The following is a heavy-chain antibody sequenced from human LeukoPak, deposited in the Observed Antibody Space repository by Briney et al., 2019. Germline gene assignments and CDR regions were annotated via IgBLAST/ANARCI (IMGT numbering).Heavy chain of an antibody. V-gene: IGHV1-69*15. CDR2: IIPIYGRA. CDR1: GGSFTSYG. J-gene: IGHJ4*02. CDR3: AAGGAYEFRDDY. Sequence: ASVKVSCKASGGSFTSYGISWVRRAPGQGLEWMGKIIPIYGRANYRQKFQGRVTITADELTTTSYMELSSLTAEDMAVYYCAAGGAYEFRDDYWGQGTLVTVSS. D-gene: IGHD3-3*01.